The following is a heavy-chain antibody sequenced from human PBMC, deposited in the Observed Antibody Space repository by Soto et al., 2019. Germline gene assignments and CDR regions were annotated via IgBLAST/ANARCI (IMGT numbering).Heavy chain of an antibody. CDR3: ANVAGSTEYFFAS. Sequence: QVQVVESGGGVVQPGRSLRLSCAASGFTFRTYAMHWVRQAPGKGLEWVAVISHDGSNTDYGDSVKGRFTISRDNSKSKLSLQMNSLRPEDTGVYYCANVAGSTEYFFASWGQGTLVSVSS. CDR2: ISHDGSNT. D-gene: IGHD6-13*01. J-gene: IGHJ4*02. CDR1: GFTFRTYA. V-gene: IGHV3-30*18.